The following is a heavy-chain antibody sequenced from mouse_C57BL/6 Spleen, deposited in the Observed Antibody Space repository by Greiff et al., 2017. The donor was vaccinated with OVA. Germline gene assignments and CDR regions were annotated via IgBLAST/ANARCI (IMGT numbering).Heavy chain of an antibody. V-gene: IGHV1-82*01. Sequence: VQLQHSGPELVKPGASVKISCKASGYAFSSSWMNWVKQRPGKGLEWIGRIYPGDGDTNYNGKFKGKATLTADKSSSTAYMQLSSLTSEDSAVYFCARSTDYYAMDYWGQGTSVTVSS. J-gene: IGHJ4*01. CDR2: IYPGDGDT. CDR3: ARSTDYYAMDY. CDR1: GYAFSSSW.